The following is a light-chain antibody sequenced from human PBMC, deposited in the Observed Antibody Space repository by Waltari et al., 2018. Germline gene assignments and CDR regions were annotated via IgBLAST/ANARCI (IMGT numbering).Light chain of an antibody. Sequence: LSCRASQGVSANLAWYQQKPGQAPRLLMYGASTRATDIPTRFSGSVSGAEFTLTINSLQSEDFGVYYCQQYNSWPRTFGQGTKVEI. J-gene: IGKJ1*01. CDR2: GAS. V-gene: IGKV3-15*01. CDR1: QGVSAN. CDR3: QQYNSWPRT.